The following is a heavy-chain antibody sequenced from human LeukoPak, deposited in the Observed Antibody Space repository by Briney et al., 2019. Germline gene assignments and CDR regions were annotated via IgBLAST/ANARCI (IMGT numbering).Heavy chain of an antibody. CDR2: IGGDGIA. D-gene: IGHD3-16*01. Sequence: GGSLRLSCLASGFTFTAHPINWVRKAPGKGLEWISYIGGDGIAFYADSVKGRFTASKDDARKSMYLQMNSLRVEDTAVYYCAKDRANWAIDDWGQGTQVTVSS. J-gene: IGHJ4*02. CDR1: GFTFTAHP. CDR3: AKDRANWAIDD. V-gene: IGHV3-48*04.